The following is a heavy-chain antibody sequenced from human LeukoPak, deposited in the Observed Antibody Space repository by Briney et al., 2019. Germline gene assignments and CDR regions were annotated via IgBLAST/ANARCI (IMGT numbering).Heavy chain of an antibody. CDR1: GGSFSGYY. CDR3: ARRITMIVVVKGGFDY. Sequence: PSETLSLTCAVYGGSFSGYYWSWIRQPPGKGLEWIGEINHSGSTNYNPSLKSRVTISVDTSKDQFSLKLSSVTAADTAVYYCARRITMIVVVKGGFDYWGQGTLVTVSS. D-gene: IGHD3-22*01. J-gene: IGHJ4*02. V-gene: IGHV4-34*01. CDR2: INHSGST.